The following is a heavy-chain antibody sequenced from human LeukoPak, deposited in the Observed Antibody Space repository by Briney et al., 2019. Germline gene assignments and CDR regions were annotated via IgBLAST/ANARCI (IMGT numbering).Heavy chain of an antibody. Sequence: GESLKISCKGSGYSFSSYWIGWVRQVPGKGLEWMGIIYPGDSDTRYSPSFQGQVTMSVDKSISSAYLQWSSLKASDTAMYYCATIMVYAKAPGNDAFDIWGQGTMVTVSS. CDR3: ATIMVYAKAPGNDAFDI. V-gene: IGHV5-51*01. CDR1: GYSFSSYW. J-gene: IGHJ3*02. D-gene: IGHD2-8*01. CDR2: IYPGDSDT.